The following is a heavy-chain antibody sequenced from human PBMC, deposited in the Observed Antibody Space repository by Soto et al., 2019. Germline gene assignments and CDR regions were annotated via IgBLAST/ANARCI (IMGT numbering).Heavy chain of an antibody. Sequence: SETLSLTCAVYGGSFSGYYWSWIRQPPGKGLEWIGEINHSGSTNYNPSLKSRVAILLNTSKNQFSLKLSSVTAADTAVYYCARGPTPNYGSGSFIYYYGMDVWGQGTTVTVSS. J-gene: IGHJ6*02. D-gene: IGHD3-10*01. V-gene: IGHV4-34*01. CDR3: ARGPTPNYGSGSFIYYYGMDV. CDR1: GGSFSGYY. CDR2: INHSGST.